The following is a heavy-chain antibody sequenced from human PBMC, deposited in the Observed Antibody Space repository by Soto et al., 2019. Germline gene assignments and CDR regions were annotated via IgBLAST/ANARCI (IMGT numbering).Heavy chain of an antibody. D-gene: IGHD5-18*01. CDR2: INNSGST. Sequence: SETLSLTCAVCGGCFSGYCWSWIGQRTGKGLEWIGDINNSGSTNYNPSLKRGVTISVDTSKNQFSLQLSSVTAADTAVYYCGRPCASSYGVRPSPTHSHNCIDCWDPGTTLTVSS. V-gene: IGHV4-34*01. CDR3: GRPCASSYGVRPSPTHSHNCIDC. J-gene: IGHJ6*02. CDR1: GGCFSGYC.